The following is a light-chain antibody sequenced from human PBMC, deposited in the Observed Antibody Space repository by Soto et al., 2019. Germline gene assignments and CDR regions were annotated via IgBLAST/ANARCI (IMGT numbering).Light chain of an antibody. J-gene: IGKJ2*01. Sequence: EIVLTQSPGTLSLSPGQRATLSCRASQSVTSSYLVWYQQKPGQAPRLLIYCASSRATGIPDRFSGSGSGTDFTLTISRLEPEDFAVYYCQQYGSSPYTLGQGTKLEIK. CDR2: CAS. CDR3: QQYGSSPYT. CDR1: QSVTSSY. V-gene: IGKV3-20*01.